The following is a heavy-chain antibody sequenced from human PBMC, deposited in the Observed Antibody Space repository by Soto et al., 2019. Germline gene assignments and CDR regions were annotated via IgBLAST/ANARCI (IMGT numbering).Heavy chain of an antibody. V-gene: IGHV4-39*01. CDR3: ASLFHCSSTSCYYYYGMDV. Sequence: QLQLQESGPGLVKPSETLSLTCTVSGGSISSSNYYWGWIRQPPGKGLEWIGSIYYSGSTYYNPYLKSRVTISVDTSKNQFSLKLSSVTAADTAVYYCASLFHCSSTSCYYYYGMDVWGQGTTVTVSS. J-gene: IGHJ6*02. CDR2: IYYSGST. CDR1: GGSISSSNYY. D-gene: IGHD2-2*01.